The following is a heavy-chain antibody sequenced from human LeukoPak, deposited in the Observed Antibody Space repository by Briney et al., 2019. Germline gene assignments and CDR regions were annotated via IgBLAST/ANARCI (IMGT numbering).Heavy chain of an antibody. CDR1: GFTFSSYS. CDR2: ISSSSSYI. Sequence: PGGSLRLSCAASGFTFSSYSMNWVRQAPGKGLEWVSSISSSSSYIYYADSVKGRFTISRDNAKNSLYLQMNSLRAEDTAVYYCARVSSSWSDTDFFDYWGQGTLVTVSS. J-gene: IGHJ4*02. V-gene: IGHV3-21*01. CDR3: ARVSSSWSDTDFFDY. D-gene: IGHD6-13*01.